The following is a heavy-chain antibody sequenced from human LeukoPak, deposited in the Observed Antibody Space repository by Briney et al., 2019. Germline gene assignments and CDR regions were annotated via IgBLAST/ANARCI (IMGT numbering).Heavy chain of an antibody. V-gene: IGHV3-9*01. CDR1: GFTFDDYA. CDR3: ARVYRRYFDY. Sequence: PRGSLRLSCAASGFTFDDYAMHWVRQGPGKGLEWVSGISWNSGSIGYADSVKGRFTISRDNAKNSLYLQMNSLRAEDTAVYYCARVYRRYFDYWGQGTLVTVSS. J-gene: IGHJ4*02. CDR2: ISWNSGSI. D-gene: IGHD1-14*01.